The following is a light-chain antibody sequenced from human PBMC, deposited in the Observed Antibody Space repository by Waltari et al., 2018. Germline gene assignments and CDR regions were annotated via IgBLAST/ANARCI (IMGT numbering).Light chain of an antibody. Sequence: QTALTQPASVSGSLGQSITISCTGTSSDIGGYNYVSWYQQHPGKAPKLMIYDVSNRPSGVSPRFSGSKSGATASLSISGLQAEDEADYYCSSYSSISALDVFGTGTKVTVL. J-gene: IGLJ1*01. CDR3: SSYSSISALDV. V-gene: IGLV2-14*03. CDR1: SSDIGGYNY. CDR2: DVS.